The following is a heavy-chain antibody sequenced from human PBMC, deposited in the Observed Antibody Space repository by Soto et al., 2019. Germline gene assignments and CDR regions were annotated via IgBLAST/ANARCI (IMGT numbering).Heavy chain of an antibody. CDR3: ASGGGYCSGGSCFEPNDY. CDR2: IIPIFGTA. CDR1: GGTFSSYA. Sequence: QVQLVQSGAEVKKPGSSVKVSCKASGGTFSSYAISWVRQAPGQGLEWMGGIIPIFGTANYAQKFQGRVTMTADESTSTAYMELSSLRSEDTAVYYCASGGGYCSGGSCFEPNDYWGQGTLVTVSS. D-gene: IGHD2-15*01. J-gene: IGHJ4*02. V-gene: IGHV1-69*01.